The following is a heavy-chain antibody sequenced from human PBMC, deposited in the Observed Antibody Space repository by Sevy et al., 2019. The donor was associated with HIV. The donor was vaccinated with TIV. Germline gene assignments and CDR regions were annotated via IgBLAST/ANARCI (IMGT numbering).Heavy chain of an antibody. CDR3: ATVGLRYLSGSSSYLWDWFDP. CDR1: GYTLTKLS. CDR2: VDPQHGET. D-gene: IGHD3-9*01. J-gene: IGHJ5*02. V-gene: IGHV1-24*01. Sequence: ASVKVSCKVSGYTLTKLSMNWVRQAPGKGLEWMGHVDPQHGETIYAERFQGRVTITADTSIDTGYMELSRLTSEDTAVYYCATVGLRYLSGSSSYLWDWFDPWGQGTLVTVSS.